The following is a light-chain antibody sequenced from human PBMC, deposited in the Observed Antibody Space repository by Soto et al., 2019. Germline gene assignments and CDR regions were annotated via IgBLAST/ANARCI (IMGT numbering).Light chain of an antibody. J-gene: IGKJ3*01. CDR1: QSISNW. V-gene: IGKV1-5*03. CDR2: QAS. Sequence: DIQMTQSPSTLSASVGDRVTITCRASQSISNWLAWYQQKPGKAPKLLIYQASSLESGVPSRFSGSGSGTEFTLTIGSVQPDDFATYYCQHYNTYSWFTFGPGTKVDIK. CDR3: QHYNTYSWFT.